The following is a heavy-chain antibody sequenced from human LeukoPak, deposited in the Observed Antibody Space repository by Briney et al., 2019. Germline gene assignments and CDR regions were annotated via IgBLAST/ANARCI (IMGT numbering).Heavy chain of an antibody. CDR3: ARGEAVAGIIDY. D-gene: IGHD6-19*01. J-gene: IGHJ4*02. V-gene: IGHV4-59*01. Sequence: SETLSLTCTVSGGSISSYYWSWIRPPPGKGLEWIGYIYYSGSTNYNPSLKSRVTISVDTSKNQFSLKLSSVTAADTAVYYCARGEAVAGIIDYWGQGTLVTVSS. CDR2: IYYSGST. CDR1: GGSISSYY.